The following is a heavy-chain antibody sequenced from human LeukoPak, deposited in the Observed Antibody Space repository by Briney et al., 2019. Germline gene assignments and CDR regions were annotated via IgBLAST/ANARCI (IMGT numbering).Heavy chain of an antibody. CDR2: MSYSGST. CDR3: ARGSSTGTTRLDY. CDR1: GGSIGSSSYY. V-gene: IGHV4-39*01. J-gene: IGHJ4*02. Sequence: SETLSLTCTVSGGSIGSSSYYWGWIRQPPGKGLEWIGSMSYSGSTYHSPSLKSRVTMSLDTSRNQFSLKLRSVTTADTAVYYCARGSSTGTTRLDYRGQGTLVTVSS. D-gene: IGHD1-1*01.